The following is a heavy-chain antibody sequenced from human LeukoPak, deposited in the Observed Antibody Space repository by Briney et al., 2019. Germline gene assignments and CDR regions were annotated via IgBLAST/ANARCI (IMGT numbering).Heavy chain of an antibody. CDR2: IYPGDSDT. CDR1: GSSFSYYW. J-gene: IGHJ4*02. D-gene: IGHD5-24*01. CDR3: ARCGEVATISSCYFDY. V-gene: IGHV5-51*01. Sequence: GSSLKISCKGFGSSFSYYWIAWVRQMPGKGLEWMGLIYPGDSDTSYSPSFQGQVTISADKSISTAYLQWSSLRASDTAMYYCARCGEVATISSCYFDYRGQGSLVTVSS.